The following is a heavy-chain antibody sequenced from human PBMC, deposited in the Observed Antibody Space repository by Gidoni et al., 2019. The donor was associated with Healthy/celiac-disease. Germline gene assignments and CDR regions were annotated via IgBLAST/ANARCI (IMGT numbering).Heavy chain of an antibody. J-gene: IGHJ1*01. Sequence: GESGGGLVQPGRSLRLYCTASGFTFGDYAMSWFRQAPGKGLEWVGFIRSKAYGGTTEYAASVKGRFTISRDDSKSIAYLQMNSLKTEDTAVYYCTREYYGDYEPAEYFQHWGQGTLVTVSS. CDR2: IRSKAYGGTT. CDR1: GFTFGDYA. V-gene: IGHV3-49*03. D-gene: IGHD4-17*01. CDR3: TREYYGDYEPAEYFQH.